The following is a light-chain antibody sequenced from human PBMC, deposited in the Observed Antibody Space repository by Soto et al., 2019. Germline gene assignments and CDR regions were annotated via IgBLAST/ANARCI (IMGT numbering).Light chain of an antibody. V-gene: IGLV2-14*03. CDR2: DVS. J-gene: IGLJ1*01. CDR1: SSDIGCYNY. Sequence: QSALTQPASVSGSPGQSITISCTGTSSDIGCYNYVSWYQHHPGKAPKLMIYDVSNRPSGVSNRCSGSKSGNTASLTISGLQPEDEADYYCSSYTTSNTRQIVFGTGTKLTVL. CDR3: SSYTTSNTRQIV.